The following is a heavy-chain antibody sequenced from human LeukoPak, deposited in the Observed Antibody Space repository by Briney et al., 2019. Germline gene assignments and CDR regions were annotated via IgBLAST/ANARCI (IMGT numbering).Heavy chain of an antibody. CDR1: GGSISRGDYY. D-gene: IGHD5-24*01. J-gene: IGHJ4*02. CDR3: ARGSRDGYNWYYFDY. Sequence: PSETLSLTCTVSGGSISRGDYYWSWIRQPPGKGLEWMGYINHSGSTYYNPSLKSRITISVDTSKNQFSLKLSSVTAADTAVYYCARGSRDGYNWYYFDYWGQGTLVTVSS. CDR2: INHSGST. V-gene: IGHV4-30-4*01.